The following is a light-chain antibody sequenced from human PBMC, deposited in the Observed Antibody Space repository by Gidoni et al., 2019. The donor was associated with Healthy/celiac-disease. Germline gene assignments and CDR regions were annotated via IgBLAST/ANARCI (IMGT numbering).Light chain of an antibody. CDR2: DVS. CDR1: SSDVGGYNY. Sequence: QSALTQPASVSGSPGQSIPISCTGTSSDVGGYNYVSWYQQHQGKAPKLMIYDVSNRPSGVSNRFSGSKSGNTASLTISGLQAEDEADYYCSSYTSSSPYVFGTGTKVTVL. V-gene: IGLV2-14*01. J-gene: IGLJ1*01. CDR3: SSYTSSSPYV.